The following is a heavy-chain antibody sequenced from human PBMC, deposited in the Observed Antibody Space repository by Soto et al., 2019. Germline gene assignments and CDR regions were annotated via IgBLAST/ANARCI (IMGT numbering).Heavy chain of an antibody. CDR1: GGTFSSYT. J-gene: IGHJ6*03. CDR2: IIPILGIA. Sequence: QVQLVQSGAEVKKPGSSVKVSCKASGGTFSSYTISWVRQAPGQGLEWMGRIIPILGIANYAQKFQGRVTITADKSTSTAYMELSSLRSEDTAVYYCARGYCSGGSCYHPSGVYYYYYMAVWGKGTKVTVSS. V-gene: IGHV1-69*02. CDR3: ARGYCSGGSCYHPSGVYYYYYMAV. D-gene: IGHD2-15*01.